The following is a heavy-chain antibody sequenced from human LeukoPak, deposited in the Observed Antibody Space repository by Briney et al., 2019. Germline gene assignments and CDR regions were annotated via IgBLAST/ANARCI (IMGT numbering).Heavy chain of an antibody. CDR1: GGSISSGSYY. CDR3: ARWGIAVEV. J-gene: IGHJ4*02. V-gene: IGHV4-61*02. Sequence: SETLSLTCTVSGGSISSGSYYWRWIRQPAGTGLEWIGRIYTSGSTNYNPSRKSRVTISVDTSKNQFSLKLSSVTAADTAVYYCARWGIAVEVWGQGTLVTVSS. D-gene: IGHD6-19*01. CDR2: IYTSGST.